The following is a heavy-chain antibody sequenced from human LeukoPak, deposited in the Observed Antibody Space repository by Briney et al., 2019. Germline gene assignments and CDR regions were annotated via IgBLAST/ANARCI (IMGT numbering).Heavy chain of an antibody. V-gene: IGHV4-38-2*02. D-gene: IGHD2-21*01. J-gene: IGHJ4*02. Sequence: SETLSLTCTVSGYSISSGYYWGWIRQPPGKGLEWIGSIYHSGSTYYNPSLKSRVTISVDTSKNQFSLKLSSVTAADTAVYYCAGVCASSGDCLFDYWGQGTLVTVSS. CDR3: AGVCASSGDCLFDY. CDR2: IYHSGST. CDR1: GYSISSGYY.